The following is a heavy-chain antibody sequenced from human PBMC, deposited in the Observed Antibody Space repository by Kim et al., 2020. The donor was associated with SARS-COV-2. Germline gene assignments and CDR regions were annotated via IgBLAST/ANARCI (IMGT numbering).Heavy chain of an antibody. V-gene: IGHV3-72*01. J-gene: IGHJ4*02. Sequence: GGSLRLSCTASGFTFSAHYMDWVRQAPGKGLEGIGRIRNRAKSYTTEYAASVKGRFTISRDDSKNSLYLQINNLKTEDGAIYYCGDVGAGYWGQGTLVTVSS. D-gene: IGHD1-26*01. CDR1: GFTFSAHY. CDR3: GDVGAGY. CDR2: IRNRAKSYTT.